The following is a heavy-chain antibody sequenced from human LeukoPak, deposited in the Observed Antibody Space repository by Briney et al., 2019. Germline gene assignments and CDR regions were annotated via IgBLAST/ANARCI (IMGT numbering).Heavy chain of an antibody. CDR1: GYSISSGYY. Sequence: SETLSLTCTVSGYSISSGYYWGWIRQPPGKGLEWIGYIYYSGSTNYNPSLKSRVTISVDSSRNQFSLNLKSVTAADTAVYYCARDSNSHLYSFFSMDVWGKGTTVTVSS. D-gene: IGHD4-11*01. CDR3: ARDSNSHLYSFFSMDV. CDR2: IYYSGST. J-gene: IGHJ6*03. V-gene: IGHV4-61*01.